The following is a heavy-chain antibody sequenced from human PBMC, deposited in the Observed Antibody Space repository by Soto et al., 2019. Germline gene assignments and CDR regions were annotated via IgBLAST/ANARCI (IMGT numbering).Heavy chain of an antibody. CDR3: ARYKGYFDPFDI. J-gene: IGHJ3*02. D-gene: IGHD3-9*01. CDR1: GFSYA. CDR2: FSFNGAYT. Sequence: EMQLLESGGGLVQPGGSLTLSCAASGFSYAMSWFRQAPGKGLEWVSGFSFNGAYTYYADSVKGRFTISRDNSNNTLYLQMNSLRAEDTAVYYCARYKGYFDPFDIWGQGTMVTVSS. V-gene: IGHV3-23*01.